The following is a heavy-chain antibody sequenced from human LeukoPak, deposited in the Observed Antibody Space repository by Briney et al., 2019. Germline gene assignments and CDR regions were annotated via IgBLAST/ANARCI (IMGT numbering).Heavy chain of an antibody. CDR2: IYTGGNT. V-gene: IGHV3-53*01. CDR3: ARGDDSGYYDYFDY. J-gene: IGHJ4*02. Sequence: GGSLRLSCAASGFTVDSNYLSWVRQAPGKGLEWVSTIYTGGNTYYAASVKGRFTIPRDFSKNTVFLHMNSLRAEDTAMYYCARGDDSGYYDYFDYWGQGALVTVSS. CDR1: GFTVDSNY. D-gene: IGHD3-22*01.